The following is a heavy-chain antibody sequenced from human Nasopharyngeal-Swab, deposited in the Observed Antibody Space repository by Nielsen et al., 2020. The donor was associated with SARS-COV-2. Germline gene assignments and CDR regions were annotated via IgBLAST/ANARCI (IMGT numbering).Heavy chain of an antibody. CDR2: MNPNSGNT. D-gene: IGHD5-24*01. Sequence: ASVKVSCKASGYTFTSYDINWVRQATGQGLEWMGWMNPNSGNTGYAQKFQGRVTMTRNTSISTAYMELSSLRSDDTAVYYCARGAATITFHFDYWGQGTLVTVSS. CDR3: ARGAATITFHFDY. J-gene: IGHJ4*02. V-gene: IGHV1-8*01. CDR1: GYTFTSYD.